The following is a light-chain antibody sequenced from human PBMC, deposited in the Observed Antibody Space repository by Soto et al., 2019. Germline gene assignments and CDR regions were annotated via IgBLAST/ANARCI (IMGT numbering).Light chain of an antibody. J-gene: IGLJ1*01. CDR2: SNN. V-gene: IGLV1-44*01. CDR1: SSNIGSNT. CDR3: PAWDDSLNVYV. Sequence: QSVLTQPPSASGTPGQRVTISCSGSSSNIGSNTVNWYQQLPGTAPKLLIYSNNQRPSGVPDRFSGSKSGTSASLAISGLQSEDEADYYCPAWDDSLNVYVFVTGTKVTVL.